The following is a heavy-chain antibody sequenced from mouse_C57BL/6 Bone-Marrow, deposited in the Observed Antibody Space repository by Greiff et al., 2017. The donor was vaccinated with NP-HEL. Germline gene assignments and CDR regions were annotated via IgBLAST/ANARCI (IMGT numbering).Heavy chain of an antibody. CDR1: GYTFTDYY. Sequence: VQLQQSGAELVRPGASVKLSCKASGYTFTDYYINWVKQRPGQGLEWIARIYPGSGNTYYNEKFKGKATLTAEKSSSTAYMQLSSLTSEDSAVYFCAREIYYDYPYYFDYWGQGTTLTVSS. D-gene: IGHD2-4*01. CDR3: AREIYYDYPYYFDY. V-gene: IGHV1-76*01. CDR2: IYPGSGNT. J-gene: IGHJ2*01.